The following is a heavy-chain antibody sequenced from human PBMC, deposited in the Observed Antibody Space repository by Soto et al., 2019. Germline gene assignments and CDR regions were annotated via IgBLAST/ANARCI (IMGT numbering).Heavy chain of an antibody. D-gene: IGHD2-15*01. J-gene: IGHJ6*02. CDR3: ARDEFCSGGSCGFYYYYYGMDV. CDR2: ISAYNGNT. Sequence: ASVKVSCKASGYTFTSYGISWVRQAPGQGLEWMGWISAYNGNTNYAQKLQGRVTMTTDTSTSTAYMELRSLRSDDTAVYYCARDEFCSGGSCGFYYYYYGMDVWGQGTTVTVSS. CDR1: GYTFTSYG. V-gene: IGHV1-18*01.